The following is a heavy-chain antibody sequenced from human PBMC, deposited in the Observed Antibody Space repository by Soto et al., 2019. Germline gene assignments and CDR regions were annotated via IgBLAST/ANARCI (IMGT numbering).Heavy chain of an antibody. CDR1: GGSISSGGYY. CDR2: IYYSGST. Sequence: SETLSLTCTVSGGSISSGGYYWSWIRQHPGKGLEWIGYIYYSGSTYYNPSLKSRVTISVDTSKNQFSLKLSSVTAADTAVYYCARGSSGSPLDYWGQGTLVTVSS. J-gene: IGHJ4*02. CDR3: ARGSSGSPLDY. V-gene: IGHV4-31*03. D-gene: IGHD3-22*01.